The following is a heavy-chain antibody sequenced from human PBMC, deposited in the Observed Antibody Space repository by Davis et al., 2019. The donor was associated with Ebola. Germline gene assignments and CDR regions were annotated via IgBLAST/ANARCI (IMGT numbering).Heavy chain of an antibody. CDR1: GFTFSSYS. V-gene: IGHV3-33*06. CDR3: AKSTATVTTEWFDP. D-gene: IGHD4-17*01. Sequence: GESLKISCAASGFTFSSYSMNWVRQAPGKGLEWVAVIWYDGSNKYYADSVKGRFTISRDNSKNTLYLQMNSLRAEDTAVYYCAKSTATVTTEWFDPWGQGTLVTVSS. CDR2: IWYDGSNK. J-gene: IGHJ5*02.